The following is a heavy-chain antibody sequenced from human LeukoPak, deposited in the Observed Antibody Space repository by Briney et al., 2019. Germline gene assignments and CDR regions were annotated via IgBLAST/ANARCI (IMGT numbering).Heavy chain of an antibody. V-gene: IGHV4-39*07. J-gene: IGHJ5*02. CDR3: ARVLNWFDP. D-gene: IGHD1-26*01. Sequence: SETLSLTCTVSGGSISSSSYYWGWIRQPPGKGLEWIGSIYYSGSTYYNPSLKSRVTISVDTSKNQFSLKLSSVTAADTAVYYCARVLNWFDPWGQGTLSPSPQ. CDR2: IYYSGST. CDR1: GGSISSSSYY.